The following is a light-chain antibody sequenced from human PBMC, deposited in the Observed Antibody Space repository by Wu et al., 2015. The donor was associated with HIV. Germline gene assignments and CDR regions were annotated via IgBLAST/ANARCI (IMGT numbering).Light chain of an antibody. CDR3: QQYNNWPRTWT. J-gene: IGKJ1*01. V-gene: IGKV3-15*01. Sequence: LTQSPATLSVSPGERATLSCRASESVSSKLAWYQQKPGQAPRLVIYGASTRATGIPARFSGSGSGTEFTLTISSLQSEDFAVYYCQQYNNWPRTWTFGQGTKVEIK. CDR1: ESVSSK. CDR2: GAS.